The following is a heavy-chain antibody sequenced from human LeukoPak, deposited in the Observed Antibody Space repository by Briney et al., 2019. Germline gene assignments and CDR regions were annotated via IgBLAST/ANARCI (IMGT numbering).Heavy chain of an antibody. V-gene: IGHV3-30-3*01. CDR1: GFTFSSYA. CDR2: ISYDGSNK. Sequence: PGGSLRLSCAASGFTFSSYAMHWVRQAPGKGLEWVAVISYDGSNKYYADSVKGRFTISRDNSKNTLYLQMNSLRAEDTAVYYCARDMAMIVVVPYLQHWGQGTLVTVSS. J-gene: IGHJ1*01. D-gene: IGHD3-22*01. CDR3: ARDMAMIVVVPYLQH.